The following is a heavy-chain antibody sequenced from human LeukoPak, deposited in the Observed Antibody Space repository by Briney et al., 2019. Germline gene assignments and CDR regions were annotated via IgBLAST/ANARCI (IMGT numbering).Heavy chain of an antibody. CDR1: GYTFPSYF. CDR2: INPTGGST. V-gene: IGHV1-46*01. J-gene: IGHJ4*02. Sequence: ASVKVSCTASGYTFPSYFMHWVRQAPGQGLEWMGIINPTGGSTTYAQKSQGRVTMTRDTSTSTVYMELSSLRSDDTAVYYCARTAARRFDYWGQGTLVTVSS. CDR3: ARTAARRFDY. D-gene: IGHD6-6*01.